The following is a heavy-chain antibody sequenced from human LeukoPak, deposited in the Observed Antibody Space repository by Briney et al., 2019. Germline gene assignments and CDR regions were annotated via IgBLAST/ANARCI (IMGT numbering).Heavy chain of an antibody. Sequence: SETLSLTCTVSGGSISSSSYYWGWIRQPPGKGLEWIGSIYYSGSTYYNPSLKSRVTISVDTSKNRFSLKLSSVTAADTAVYYCARVVAATAGFDYWGQGTLVTVSS. J-gene: IGHJ4*02. CDR3: ARVVAATAGFDY. D-gene: IGHD2-15*01. CDR2: IYYSGST. CDR1: GGSISSSSYY. V-gene: IGHV4-39*01.